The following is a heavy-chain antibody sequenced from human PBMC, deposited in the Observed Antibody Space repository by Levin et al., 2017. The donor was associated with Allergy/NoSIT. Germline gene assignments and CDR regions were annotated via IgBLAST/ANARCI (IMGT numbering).Heavy chain of an antibody. D-gene: IGHD2-2*03. CDR2: IKHKAESYTT. CDR3: ARALPMDPYDY. V-gene: IGHV3-72*01. CDR1: GFIFSDHY. Sequence: GGSPRLSCTASGFIFSDHYMDWVRQAPGKGLEWIGRIKHKAESYTTEYAASVRARFTIARDDSNSLYLQMNSLRTEDTAVYYCARALPMDPYDYWGQGTLVTVSS. J-gene: IGHJ4*02.